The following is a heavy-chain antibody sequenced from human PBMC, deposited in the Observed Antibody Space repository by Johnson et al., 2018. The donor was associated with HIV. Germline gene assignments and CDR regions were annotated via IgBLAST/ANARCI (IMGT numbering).Heavy chain of an antibody. J-gene: IGHJ3*01. CDR1: QFIFSNYY. CDR2: NPNGDST. V-gene: IGHV3-25*03. D-gene: IGHD3-3*01. CDR3: ASGDDDGF. Sequence: VQLVESGGGLAKPAWSPRLSCAASQFIFSNYYMHCVRQAPGKGLELVGQVNPNGDSTYLIDSGKDRFNTSRDNDKNTLQLQMNSLRTEDTAVYYCASGDDDGFWGQGTMVTVSS.